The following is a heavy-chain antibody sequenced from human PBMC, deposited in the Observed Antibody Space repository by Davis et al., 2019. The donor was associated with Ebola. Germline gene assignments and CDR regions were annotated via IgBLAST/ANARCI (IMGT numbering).Heavy chain of an antibody. CDR3: SCSSSSRYYYYGMDV. CDR2: MNPNSGNT. CDR1: GYTFTSYD. J-gene: IGHJ6*02. V-gene: IGHV1-8*01. D-gene: IGHD6-6*01. Sequence: ASVKVSCKASGYTFTSYDINWVRQATGQGLEWMGWMNPNSGNTGYAQKFQGRVTMTRNTSISTAYMELSSLRSEDTAVYYCSCSSSSRYYYYGMDVWGQGTTVTVSS.